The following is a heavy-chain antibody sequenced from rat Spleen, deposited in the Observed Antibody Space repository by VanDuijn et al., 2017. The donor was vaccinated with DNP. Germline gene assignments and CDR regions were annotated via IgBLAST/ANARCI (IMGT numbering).Heavy chain of an antibody. V-gene: IGHV2-30*01. CDR2: IWTGGST. Sequence: QEQLKESGPGLVQPSETLSLTCTVSGFSLTSYTVHWVRQPTGKGLEWMGIIWTGGSTDYNSAVQSRLSISRDTSKSQVFLKMNSLQTEDTATYYCASTLVNYGTYGYYAMDAWGQGASVTVSS. D-gene: IGHD1-3*01. CDR1: GFSLTSYT. CDR3: ASTLVNYGTYGYYAMDA. J-gene: IGHJ4*01.